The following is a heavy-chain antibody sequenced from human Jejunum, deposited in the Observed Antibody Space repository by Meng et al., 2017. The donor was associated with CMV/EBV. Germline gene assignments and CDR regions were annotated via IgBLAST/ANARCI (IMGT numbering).Heavy chain of an antibody. V-gene: IGHV1-2*02. D-gene: IGHD3-3*01. CDR3: ARGGYDFWSAKSPFDY. J-gene: IGHJ4*02. CDR1: YTFTDHY. CDR2: INPNTGGT. Sequence: YTFTDHYIHWVRQAPGQGLEWMSWINPNTGGTNYAQIFQGRITMTWDTSISAAYMKLTSLTSDDTAVYYCARGGYDFWSAKSPFDYWGQGTLVTVSS.